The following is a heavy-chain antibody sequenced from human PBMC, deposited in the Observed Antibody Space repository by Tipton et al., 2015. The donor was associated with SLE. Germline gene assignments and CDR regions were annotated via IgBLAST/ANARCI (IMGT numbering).Heavy chain of an antibody. J-gene: IGHJ4*02. CDR1: GFTFSNYA. Sequence: GSLRLSCVASGFTFSNYAMNWVRQAPGKGLEWVSAISGSGGSTYYADSVKGRFTISRDNSKNTLYLQMNSLRAEDTAVYYCAKDRGYYDSSGYYDYWGQGTLVTVSS. CDR3: AKDRGYYDSSGYYDY. CDR2: ISGSGGST. V-gene: IGHV3-23*01. D-gene: IGHD3-22*01.